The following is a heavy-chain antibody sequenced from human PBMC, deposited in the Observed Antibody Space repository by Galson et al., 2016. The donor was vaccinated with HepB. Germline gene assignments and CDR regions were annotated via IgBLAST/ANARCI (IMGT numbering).Heavy chain of an antibody. V-gene: IGHV3-11*06. CDR2: ISSSGSYT. CDR1: GFTFTDYY. J-gene: IGHJ6*02. D-gene: IGHD6-13*01. CDR3: AREDSSWYGYYGMDV. Sequence: SLRLSCAASGFTFTDYYMTWIRQAPGKGLEWVSYISSSGSYTNYADSVKGRFTISRDNARKSLYLQMNSLRPDDTAVSYCAREDSSWYGYYGMDVWGQGTTVTVSS.